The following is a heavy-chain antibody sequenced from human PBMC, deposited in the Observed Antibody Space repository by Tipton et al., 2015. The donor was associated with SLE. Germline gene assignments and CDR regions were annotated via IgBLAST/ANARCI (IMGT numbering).Heavy chain of an antibody. Sequence: SLRLSCAASGFTFANYAMSWVRQAPGKGLEWVSAISGSGDRTYYADSVKGHVTISRDNSKNTLYLQMNSLRVEDTAVYYCAKDLNRVATSPFDYWGQGTLVTVSS. J-gene: IGHJ4*02. CDR1: GFTFANYA. V-gene: IGHV3-23*01. CDR2: ISGSGDRT. D-gene: IGHD5-12*01. CDR3: AKDLNRVATSPFDY.